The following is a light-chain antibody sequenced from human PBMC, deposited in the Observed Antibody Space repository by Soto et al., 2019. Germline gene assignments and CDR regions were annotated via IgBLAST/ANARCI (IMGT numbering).Light chain of an antibody. CDR3: QQLHGYPIT. J-gene: IGKJ5*01. Sequence: DIQLTQSPSVLSASVGDTVTITCRASQALSNYFAWYQQKTGKAPKILIYAPSNFPSGVPSRFSGSGSGTHFTLTISRLQPEDFETYYCQQLHGYPITFGQGTRLEIK. CDR2: APS. CDR1: QALSNY. V-gene: IGKV1-9*01.